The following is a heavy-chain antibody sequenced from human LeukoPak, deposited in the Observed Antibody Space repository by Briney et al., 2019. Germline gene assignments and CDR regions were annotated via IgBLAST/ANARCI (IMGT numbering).Heavy chain of an antibody. CDR3: ARRGLLD. CDR2: IIPIFGTA. J-gene: IGHJ4*02. D-gene: IGHD5-18*01. V-gene: IGHV1-69*05. Sequence: ASVKVSCKASGYTFTGYYMHWVRQAPGQGLEWMGRIIPIFGTANYAQKFQGRVTITTDESTSTAYMELSSLRSEDTAVYYCARRGLLDWGQGTLVTVSS. CDR1: GYTFTGYY.